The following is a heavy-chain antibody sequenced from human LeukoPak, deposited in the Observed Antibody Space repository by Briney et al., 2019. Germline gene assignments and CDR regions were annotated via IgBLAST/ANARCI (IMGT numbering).Heavy chain of an antibody. CDR1: GFTFSSYA. D-gene: IGHD3-10*01. CDR3: VRNYYGSGSYVFNWFDP. Sequence: GSLRLSCSASGFTFSSYAMHWFRQAPGKGLEYVSAISSNGGSTYYADSVKGRFTISRDNSKNTLYLQMSSLRAEDTAVYYCVRNYYGSGSYVFNWFDPWGQGTLVTVSS. V-gene: IGHV3-64D*06. CDR2: ISSNGGST. J-gene: IGHJ5*02.